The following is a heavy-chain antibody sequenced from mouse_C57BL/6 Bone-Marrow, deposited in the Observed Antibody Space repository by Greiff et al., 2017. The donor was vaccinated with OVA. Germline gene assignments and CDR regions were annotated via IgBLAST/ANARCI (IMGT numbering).Heavy chain of an antibody. D-gene: IGHD2-1*01. CDR3: TRSRMGNRFAY. CDR1: GFTFSSYA. Sequence: EVKLMESGAGLVKPGGSLKLSCAASGFTFSSYAMSWVRQTPEKRLEWVAYISSGGDYIYYADTVKGRFTISRDNARNTLYLQMSSLKSEDTAMYYCTRSRMGNRFAYWGQGTLVTVSA. CDR2: ISSGGDYI. J-gene: IGHJ3*01. V-gene: IGHV5-9-1*02.